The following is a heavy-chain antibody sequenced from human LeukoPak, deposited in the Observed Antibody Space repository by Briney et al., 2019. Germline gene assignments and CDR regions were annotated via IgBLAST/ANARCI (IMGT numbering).Heavy chain of an antibody. CDR1: GFTFSSYG. V-gene: IGHV3-15*01. D-gene: IGHD5-18*01. CDR2: IKSKTDGGTA. J-gene: IGHJ4*02. Sequence: GGSLRLSCTASGFTFSSYGMHWVRQAPGKGLEWVGRIKSKTDGGTADYAAPVKGRFTTSRDDSKNTLYLQMNSLKTEDTAMYYCITNIGAYRYAYDYWGQGTLVTVSS. CDR3: ITNIGAYRYAYDY.